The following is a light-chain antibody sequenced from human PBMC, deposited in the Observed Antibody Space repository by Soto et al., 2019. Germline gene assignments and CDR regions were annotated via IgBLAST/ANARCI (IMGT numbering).Light chain of an antibody. V-gene: IGLV2-23*02. CDR2: EVS. Sequence: QSVLTQPSSVSGSPGQSITISCTGASSDVGGYNLVSWYQQHPGKAPKLMIYEVSKRPSGVSNRFSGSKSGSTASLTISGLQAEDEADYYCCSYAGSSTYVFGTGTKVTV. J-gene: IGLJ1*01. CDR3: CSYAGSSTYV. CDR1: SSDVGGYNL.